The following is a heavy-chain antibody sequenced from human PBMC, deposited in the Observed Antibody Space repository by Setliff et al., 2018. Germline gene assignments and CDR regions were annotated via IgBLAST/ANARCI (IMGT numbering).Heavy chain of an antibody. Sequence: LSLTCAVYGGSFSGYYWSWIRQPPGKGLEWIGEINHSGSTNYNPSIKSRVTISVDTSKNQFSLKLISVTAADTAVYYCARAYSYYYYYMDVWGKGTTVTVSS. J-gene: IGHJ6*03. CDR3: ARAYSYYYYYMDV. D-gene: IGHD4-4*01. CDR2: INHSGST. CDR1: GGSFSGYY. V-gene: IGHV4-34*01.